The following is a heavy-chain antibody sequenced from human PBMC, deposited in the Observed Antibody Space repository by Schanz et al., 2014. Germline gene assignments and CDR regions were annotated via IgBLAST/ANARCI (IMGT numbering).Heavy chain of an antibody. Sequence: QVQLQESGPGLVKPSQTLSLTCAVSGESISNGGYSWTWIRQPPGKGLECIGYVYSTGSTYYNPSPKVRLPFPQATRRNEFYLPLSPGPAADTAVYFCARDRYDTLTGYYDAFDTWGQGTVVTVSS. CDR2: VYSTGST. D-gene: IGHD3-9*01. CDR1: GESISNGGYS. J-gene: IGHJ3*02. CDR3: ARDRYDTLTGYYDAFDT. V-gene: IGHV4-30-4*07.